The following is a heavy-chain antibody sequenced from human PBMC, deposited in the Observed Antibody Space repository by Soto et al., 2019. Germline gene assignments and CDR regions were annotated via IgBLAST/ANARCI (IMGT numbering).Heavy chain of an antibody. J-gene: IGHJ4*02. CDR1: GVSISPYY. V-gene: IGHV4-59*12. CDR3: AKDARPDGYWDIDY. CDR2: IYYGGST. D-gene: IGHD2-8*02. Sequence: SETLSLTCTVSGVSISPYYWSWIRQPPGKGLEWVGYIYYGGSTSYNPSLKSRVTISLETSKSQFSLRLSSGTAADTAVYYCAKDARPDGYWDIDYWGQGTLVTVSS.